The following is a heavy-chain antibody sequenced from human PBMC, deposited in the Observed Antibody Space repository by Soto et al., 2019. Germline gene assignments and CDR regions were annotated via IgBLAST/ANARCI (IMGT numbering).Heavy chain of an antibody. CDR3: ATTLTTSAEYFQY. D-gene: IGHD3-16*01. Sequence: DVQLVESGGGLVQPGGSLRLSCGPSGFIFRNYWMNWVRQFPGKGLEWVAHIKEDGSDKYYGDSVKGRFIISRDNAKNSLFLQMNSLRAEDTAVYYCATTLTTSAEYFQYWGQGTLVTVSS. J-gene: IGHJ1*01. V-gene: IGHV3-7*01. CDR2: IKEDGSDK. CDR1: GFIFRNYW.